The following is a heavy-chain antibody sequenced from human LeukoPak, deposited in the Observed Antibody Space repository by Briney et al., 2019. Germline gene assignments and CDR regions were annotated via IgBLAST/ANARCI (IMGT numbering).Heavy chain of an antibody. CDR2: IIPIFGKA. CDR3: ARPLQPVPRGSSGYDLSGMDV. D-gene: IGHD5-12*01. Sequence: SVKVSCKASGGTFSSYAISWVRQAAGQGLEWMGWIIPIFGKANYAQKFQGRVTITADESTSTAYMELSSLRSEDTAVYYCARPLQPVPRGSSGYDLSGMDVWGKGTTVTVSS. CDR1: GGTFSSYA. V-gene: IGHV1-69*13. J-gene: IGHJ6*04.